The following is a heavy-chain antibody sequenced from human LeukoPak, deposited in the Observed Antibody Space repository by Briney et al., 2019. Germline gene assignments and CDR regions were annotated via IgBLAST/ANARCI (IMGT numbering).Heavy chain of an antibody. CDR1: GYTFSTYG. CDR3: ARAGTTSSSTPDY. V-gene: IGHV1-18*01. Sequence: GASVKVSYKASGYTFSTYGITWVRQAPGQGLEWMGWISAYNGNINYAQKFQGRVTMTTDTSTSTAYMELRSLRSDDTAVYYCARAGTTSSSTPDYWGQGTLVTVSS. J-gene: IGHJ4*02. CDR2: ISAYNGNI. D-gene: IGHD6-6*01.